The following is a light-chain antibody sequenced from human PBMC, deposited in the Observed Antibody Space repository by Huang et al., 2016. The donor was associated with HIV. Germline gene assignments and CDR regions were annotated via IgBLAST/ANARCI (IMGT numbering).Light chain of an antibody. Sequence: EVVLTQSPPTLSLFPGETAHLSCRASQTIGTYVAWYQQRPGQGPRLLIYDGSNRAAGVPAGISGAGSGTTFTLSISGLESEDFGVYYCQQRRSWPLTFGGGTKVEV. CDR2: DGS. J-gene: IGKJ4*01. V-gene: IGKV3-11*01. CDR1: QTIGTY. CDR3: QQRRSWPLT.